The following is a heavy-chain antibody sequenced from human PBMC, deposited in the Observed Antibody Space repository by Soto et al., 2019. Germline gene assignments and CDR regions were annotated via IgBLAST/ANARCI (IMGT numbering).Heavy chain of an antibody. D-gene: IGHD2-2*02. J-gene: IGHJ6*02. CDR2: IIPIFGTA. Sequence: ASVKVSCKASGGTFSSYAISWVRQAPGQGLEWMGGIIPIFGTANYAQKFQGRVTITADKSTSTAYMELSSLRAEGTAVYYCARANIVVVPAAIRGRYYYGMDVWGQGTTVTVSS. CDR3: ARANIVVVPAAIRGRYYYGMDV. CDR1: GGTFSSYA. V-gene: IGHV1-69*06.